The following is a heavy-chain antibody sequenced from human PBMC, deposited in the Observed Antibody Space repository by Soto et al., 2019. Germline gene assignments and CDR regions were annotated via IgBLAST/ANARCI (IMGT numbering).Heavy chain of an antibody. CDR2: IYYSGST. CDR1: GGSISSSSYY. CDR3: ARHTPGFPISDP. D-gene: IGHD2-15*01. V-gene: IGHV4-39*01. J-gene: IGHJ5*02. Sequence: SETLSLTCTVSGGSISSSSYYWGWIRQPPGKGLEWIGSIYYSGSTYYNPSLKSRVTISVDTSKNQFSLKLSSVTAADTAVYYCARHTPGFPISDPCGRGTL.